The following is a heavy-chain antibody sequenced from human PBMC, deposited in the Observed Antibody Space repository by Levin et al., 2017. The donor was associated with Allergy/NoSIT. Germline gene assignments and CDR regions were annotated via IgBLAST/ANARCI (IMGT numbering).Heavy chain of an antibody. Sequence: SETLSLTCTVSGYSISSGYHWGWIRQPPGKGLEWIGSIYLSGTTYHNPALKGRVTISVDTSKNQFSLKVNSVTAADTAVYYCARDPRSSDAVDHWGQGTLVTVSS. CDR2: IYLSGTT. CDR3: ARDPRSSDAVDH. CDR1: GYSISSGYH. J-gene: IGHJ4*02. V-gene: IGHV4-38-2*02. D-gene: IGHD6-25*01.